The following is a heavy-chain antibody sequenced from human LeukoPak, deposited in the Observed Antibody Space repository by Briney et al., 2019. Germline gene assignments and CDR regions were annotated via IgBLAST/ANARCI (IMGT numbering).Heavy chain of an antibody. V-gene: IGHV1-8*01. J-gene: IGHJ4*02. Sequence: ASVKVPCKASGYTFTSYDFNWVRQATGQRPEWMGWMSPNSGDTGYAQKFQDRVTMTRNTSISTAYMELSSLRSDDTAVYYCARGPPNWGYDYWGPGTLVTVSS. D-gene: IGHD7-27*01. CDR2: MSPNSGDT. CDR3: ARGPPNWGYDY. CDR1: GYTFTSYD.